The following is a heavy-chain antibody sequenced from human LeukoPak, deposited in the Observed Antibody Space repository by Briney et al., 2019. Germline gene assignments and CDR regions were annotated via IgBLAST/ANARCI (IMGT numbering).Heavy chain of an antibody. V-gene: IGHV4-39*07. D-gene: IGHD3-16*01. CDR3: ARGITRLEYFDY. CDR1: GGSISSSSYY. CDR2: IYYSGST. Sequence: SETLSLTCTVSGGSISSSSYYWGWIRRPPGKGLEWIGSIYYSGSTYYNPSLKSRVTISVDTSKNQFSLKLSSVTAADTAVYYCARGITRLEYFDYWGQGTLVTVSS. J-gene: IGHJ4*02.